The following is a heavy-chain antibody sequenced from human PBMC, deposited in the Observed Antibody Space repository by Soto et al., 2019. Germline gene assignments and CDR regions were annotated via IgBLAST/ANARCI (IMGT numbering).Heavy chain of an antibody. CDR3: TVWGSGNDFGAA. D-gene: IGHD3-10*01. Sequence: EVQLVESGGGLVQPGGSLRLSCAASGFTFSDHYMDWVRQAPGKGLEWVGRSKNKADSYTTEYAASVKGRFTISRDGSKNSLLLQMNSLKTEDTGVYYCTVWGSGNDFGAAWGQGILVTVSS. V-gene: IGHV3-72*01. J-gene: IGHJ4*02. CDR2: SKNKADSYTT. CDR1: GFTFSDHY.